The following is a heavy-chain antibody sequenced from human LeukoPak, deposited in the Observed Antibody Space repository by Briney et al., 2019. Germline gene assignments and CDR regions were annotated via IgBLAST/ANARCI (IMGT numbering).Heavy chain of an antibody. CDR1: GGSISSGSYF. CDR2: IYYSGST. D-gene: IGHD1-26*01. J-gene: IGHJ4*02. CDR3: ARSLVGAATFDY. Sequence: SETQSLTCTVPGGSISSGSYFWGWIRQPPGKGLEWIGTIYYSGSTYYNPSLKSRVTISVDTSKNQFSLKLSSVTAADTAVYYCARSLVGAATFDYWGQGTLVTVSS. V-gene: IGHV4-39*01.